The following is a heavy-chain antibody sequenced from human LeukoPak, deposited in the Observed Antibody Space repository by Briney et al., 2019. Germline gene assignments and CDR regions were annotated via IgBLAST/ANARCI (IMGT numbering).Heavy chain of an antibody. CDR2: IYYSGST. J-gene: IGHJ3*02. CDR3: ARGRMAESATGAFDI. Sequence: SETLSLTWTVSGXSISGYYGNWIRRPPGKGLEWIGYIYYSGSTSYIPSLRSRVTTSVDTSKNEFSLKLSSVTAADTAVYFCARGRMAESATGAFDIWGQGTMVTVSS. D-gene: IGHD2-15*01. V-gene: IGHV4-59*01. CDR1: GXSISGYY.